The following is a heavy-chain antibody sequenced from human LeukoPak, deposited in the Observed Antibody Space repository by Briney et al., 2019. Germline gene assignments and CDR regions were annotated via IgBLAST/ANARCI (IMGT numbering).Heavy chain of an antibody. CDR3: ARDRAVAGLFDY. D-gene: IGHD6-19*01. J-gene: IGHJ4*02. CDR2: IASDGSST. CDR1: GFTFSSYW. Sequence: PGGSLRLSCAASGFTFSSYWKNWVRQAPGKGLVWVSRIASDGSSTTYADSVKGRFSISRDNAKNTLYLQMNSLRVEDTAVYYCARDRAVAGLFDYWGQGTLVTVSS. V-gene: IGHV3-74*01.